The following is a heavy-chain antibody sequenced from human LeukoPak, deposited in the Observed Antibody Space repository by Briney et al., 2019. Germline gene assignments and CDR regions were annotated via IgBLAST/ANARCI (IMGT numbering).Heavy chain of an antibody. D-gene: IGHD3-10*02. Sequence: PGGSLRLSCAASGFTFSNAWMRWVRQAPGKGLEWVANINQDGSEKYDVDSVKGRFTISRDNAKNSLYLQMNSLRAEDTAVYYCAELGITMIGGVWGKGTTVTISS. CDR3: AELGITMIGGV. V-gene: IGHV3-7*01. CDR2: INQDGSEK. CDR1: GFTFSNAW. J-gene: IGHJ6*03.